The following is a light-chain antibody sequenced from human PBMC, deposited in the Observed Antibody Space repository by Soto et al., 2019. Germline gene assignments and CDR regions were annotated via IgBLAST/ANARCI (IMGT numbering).Light chain of an antibody. V-gene: IGLV2-14*03. CDR3: SSYTSVNLYV. Sequence: QSVLTQPASVSGSPGQSISISCTGTRSDVGGYKHVSWYQQHPGKVPRLIIFDVGSRPSGVSHRFSGSKSGDTASLTISGLQAEDEADYYCSSYTSVNLYVFGTGTKVTVL. J-gene: IGLJ1*01. CDR1: RSDVGGYKH. CDR2: DVG.